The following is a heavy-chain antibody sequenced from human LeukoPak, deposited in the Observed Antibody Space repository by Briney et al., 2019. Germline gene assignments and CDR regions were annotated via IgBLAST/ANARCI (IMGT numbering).Heavy chain of an antibody. CDR3: ARDGTMTSPDRGYFDY. CDR1: GFTFSSYA. D-gene: IGHD3-22*01. Sequence: GGSLRLSCAASGFTFSSYAMHWVRQAPGKGLEWVAVISYDGSNKYYADSVKGRFTISRDNSKNTLYLQMNSLRAEDTAVYYCARDGTMTSPDRGYFDYWGQGTLVTVSS. CDR2: ISYDGSNK. J-gene: IGHJ4*02. V-gene: IGHV3-30*04.